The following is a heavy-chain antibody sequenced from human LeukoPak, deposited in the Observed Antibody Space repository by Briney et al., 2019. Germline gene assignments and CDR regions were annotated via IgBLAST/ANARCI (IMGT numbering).Heavy chain of an antibody. CDR2: FDPEDGET. Sequence: ASVKVSCKVSGYTLTELSMHWVRQAPGKGLEWMGGFDPEDGETIYAQKFQGRVTMTEDTSTDTAYMELSSLRSEDTAVYYCATVGRADYYYYMDVWGKGTTVTVSS. CDR1: GYTLTELS. V-gene: IGHV1-24*01. D-gene: IGHD6-19*01. CDR3: ATVGRADYYYYMDV. J-gene: IGHJ6*03.